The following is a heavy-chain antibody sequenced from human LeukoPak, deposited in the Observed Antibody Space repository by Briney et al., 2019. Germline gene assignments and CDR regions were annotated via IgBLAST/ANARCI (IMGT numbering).Heavy chain of an antibody. D-gene: IGHD6-19*01. CDR2: IRPSSDNT. V-gene: IGHV3-23*01. CDR3: ARVAGWHWFDP. J-gene: IGHJ5*02. Sequence: GGSLRLSCAASGFTFSSYDMTWVRQAPGRGLEWVSSIRPSSDNTYYGDSVKGRFTISRDNSKNTVYLQMNNMRVDDTAIYYCARVAGWHWFDPWGQGTLVTVSS. CDR1: GFTFSSYD.